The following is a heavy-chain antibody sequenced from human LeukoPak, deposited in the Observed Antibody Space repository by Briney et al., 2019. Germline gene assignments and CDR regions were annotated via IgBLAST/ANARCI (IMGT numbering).Heavy chain of an antibody. D-gene: IGHD1-26*01. V-gene: IGHV3-7*01. J-gene: IGHJ4*02. CDR3: LIDSWEVRGH. CDR2: IKQDGSEK. Sequence: PGGSLRLSCAASGFTFSTYWMSWVRQAPGKGLEWVGNIKQDGSEKYYVDSVKGRFTISRDNAKNSLSLQMNSLRAEDTGVYYCLIDSWEVRGHWGQGTLVTVSS. CDR1: GFTFSTYW.